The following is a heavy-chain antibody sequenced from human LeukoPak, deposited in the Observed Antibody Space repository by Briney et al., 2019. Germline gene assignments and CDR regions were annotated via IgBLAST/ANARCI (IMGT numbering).Heavy chain of an antibody. J-gene: IGHJ4*02. Sequence: PGGSLRLSCAASGCTFSSYGMHWVRQAPGKGLEWVAVISYDGSNKYYADSVKGRFTISRDNSKNTLYLQMNSLRAEDTAVYYCAKARLDYYDSSGPDYWGQGTLVTVSS. CDR1: GCTFSSYG. V-gene: IGHV3-30*18. CDR3: AKARLDYYDSSGPDY. D-gene: IGHD3-22*01. CDR2: ISYDGSNK.